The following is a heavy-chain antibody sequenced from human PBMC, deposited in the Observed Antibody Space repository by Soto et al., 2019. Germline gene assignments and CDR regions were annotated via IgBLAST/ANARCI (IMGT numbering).Heavy chain of an antibody. D-gene: IGHD3-22*01. V-gene: IGHV5-51*01. J-gene: IGHJ6*02. CDR1: GYSFTSYW. Sequence: TGESLKISCKGSGYSFTSYWIGWVRQMPGKGLEWMGIIYPGDSDTRYSPSFQGQVTISADKSISTAYLQWSSLKASDTAMYYCARPSSYDSSGYYPYYYYYGMDVWGQGTTVTVSS. CDR2: IYPGDSDT. CDR3: ARPSSYDSSGYYPYYYYYGMDV.